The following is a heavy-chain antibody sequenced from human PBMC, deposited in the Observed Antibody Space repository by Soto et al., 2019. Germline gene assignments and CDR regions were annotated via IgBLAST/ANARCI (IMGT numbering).Heavy chain of an antibody. CDR3: ARDMTGLRYFDPNRPEPGWFDP. Sequence: GGSLRLSCAASGFTFSSYGMHWVRQAPGKGLEWVAVIWYDGSNKYYADSVKGRFTISRDNSKNTLYLQMNSLRAEDTAVYYCARDMTGLRYFDPNRPEPGWFDPWGQGTLVTVSS. J-gene: IGHJ5*02. CDR2: IWYDGSNK. D-gene: IGHD3-9*01. V-gene: IGHV3-33*01. CDR1: GFTFSSYG.